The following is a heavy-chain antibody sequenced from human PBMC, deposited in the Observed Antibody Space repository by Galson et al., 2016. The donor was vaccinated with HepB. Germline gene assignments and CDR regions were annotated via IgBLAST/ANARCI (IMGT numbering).Heavy chain of an antibody. J-gene: IGHJ4*02. CDR2: ISGRGSST. Sequence: SLRLSCAGSGFTFSSYAMSWVRQAPGKGLEWVSVISGRGSSTYYAGSVKGRFTISRDNSKNTLYLQMISLRAEDTAVYYCAKDPSQKYYFDYWGQGTLVTVSS. CDR3: AKDPSQKYYFDY. CDR1: GFTFSSYA. V-gene: IGHV3-23*01.